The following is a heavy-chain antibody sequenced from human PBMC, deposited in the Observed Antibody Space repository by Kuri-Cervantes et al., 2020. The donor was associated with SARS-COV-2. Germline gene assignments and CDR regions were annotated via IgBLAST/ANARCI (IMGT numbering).Heavy chain of an antibody. CDR2: IYYSGST. CDR3: ARAGYYFDY. J-gene: IGHJ4*02. CDR1: GGSVSSGSYY. Sequence: SETLSLTCTVSGGSVSSGSYYWSWTRQPPGKGLEWIGYIYYSGSTNYNPSLKSRVTISVDTSKNQFSLKLSSVTAADTAVYYCARAGYYFDYWGQGTLVTVSS. V-gene: IGHV4-61*01.